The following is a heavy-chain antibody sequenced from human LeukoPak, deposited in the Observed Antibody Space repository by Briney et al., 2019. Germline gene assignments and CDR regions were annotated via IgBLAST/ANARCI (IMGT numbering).Heavy chain of an antibody. CDR3: ARWRGYASDWSGPFDD. J-gene: IGHJ4*02. Sequence: ASVKVSCKASGYTFTGHFMHWVRQAPAQGLEWMGWINPNSGGTNYAQKFQGRVTMTRDTSISTAYMELSRLRSDDTAVYYCARWRGYASDWSGPFDDWGQGTLATVSS. CDR2: INPNSGGT. D-gene: IGHD6-19*01. V-gene: IGHV1-2*02. CDR1: GYTFTGHF.